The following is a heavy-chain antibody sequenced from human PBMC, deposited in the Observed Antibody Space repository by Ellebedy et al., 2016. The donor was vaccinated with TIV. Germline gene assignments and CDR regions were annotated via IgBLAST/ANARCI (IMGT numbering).Heavy chain of an antibody. CDR1: GFTFSSYW. V-gene: IGHV3-74*01. D-gene: IGHD3-10*01. Sequence: GGSLRLXXAASGFTFSSYWMHWVRQAPGKGLVWVSRINSDGSSTSYADSVKGRFTISRDNAKNTLYLQMNSLRAEDTAVYYCARGGELWFGHPPNRLDPWGQGTLVTVSS. J-gene: IGHJ5*02. CDR3: ARGGELWFGHPPNRLDP. CDR2: INSDGSST.